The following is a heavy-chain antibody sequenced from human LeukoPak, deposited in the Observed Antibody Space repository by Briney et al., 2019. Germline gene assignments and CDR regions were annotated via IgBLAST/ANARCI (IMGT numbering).Heavy chain of an antibody. Sequence: PGGSLRLSCAASGFTFGGSYMSWIRQAPGKGLEWVAVISYDGSDKYFADSVKGRFTISRDNSKNTLYLQMNSLRLEDTAVYYCAQDAGRGYNFDSTGYYLYWGQGTRVTVSS. CDR3: AQDAGRGYNFDSTGYYLY. D-gene: IGHD3-22*01. CDR2: ISYDGSDK. J-gene: IGHJ4*02. CDR1: GFTFGGSY. V-gene: IGHV3-30*18.